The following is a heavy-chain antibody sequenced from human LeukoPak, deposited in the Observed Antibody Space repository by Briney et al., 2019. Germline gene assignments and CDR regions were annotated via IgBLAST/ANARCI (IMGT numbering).Heavy chain of an antibody. CDR3: MKDGRVASAINRPTYYYGMDV. CDR1: GFTFSNYN. V-gene: IGHV3-21*01. J-gene: IGHJ6*02. Sequence: GGSLRLSCAASGFTFSNYNINWVRQAPGKGLEWVSCISSRGSYIYYADSVKGRFTISRDNADNSLYLQMNSLRAEDAAVYYCMKDGRVASAINRPTYYYGMDVWGQGTTVIVSS. CDR2: ISSRGSYI. D-gene: IGHD5-18*01.